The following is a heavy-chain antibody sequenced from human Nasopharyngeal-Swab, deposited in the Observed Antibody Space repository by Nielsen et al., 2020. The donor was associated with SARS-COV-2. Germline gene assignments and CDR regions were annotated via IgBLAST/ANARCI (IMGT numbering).Heavy chain of an antibody. Sequence: GSLRLSCTVSGGSISSYYWSWIRQPPGKGLEWIGYIYYSGSTNYNPSLKSRVTISVDTSKNQFSLKLSSVTAADTAVYYCARAHYDYVWGTYRDYWGQGTLVTVSS. CDR2: IYYSGST. V-gene: IGHV4-59*12. CDR1: GGSISSYY. J-gene: IGHJ4*02. CDR3: ARAHYDYVWGTYRDY. D-gene: IGHD3-16*02.